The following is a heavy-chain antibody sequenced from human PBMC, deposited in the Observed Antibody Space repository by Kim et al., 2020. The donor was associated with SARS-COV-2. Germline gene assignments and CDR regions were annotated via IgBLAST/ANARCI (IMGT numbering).Heavy chain of an antibody. D-gene: IGHD5-18*01. J-gene: IGHJ4*02. CDR2: IYYSGST. CDR3: ARGRYSYGEGFDY. CDR1: GGSISSYY. Sequence: SETLSLTCTVSGGSISSYYWSWIRQPPGKGLEWIGYIYYSGSTNYNPSLKSRVTISVDTSKNQFSLKLSSVTAADTAVYYCARGRYSYGEGFDYWGQGTLVTVSS. V-gene: IGHV4-59*01.